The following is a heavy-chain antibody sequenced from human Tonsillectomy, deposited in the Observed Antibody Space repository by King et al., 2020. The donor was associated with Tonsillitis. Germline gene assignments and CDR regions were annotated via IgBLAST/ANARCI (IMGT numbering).Heavy chain of an antibody. V-gene: IGHV3-23*04. D-gene: IGHD6-19*01. Sequence: EVQLVESGGGLVQPGGSLRLSCAASGFTFSNYAISWVRQAPGKGLEWVSAISGSGGSTYYADSVKGRFTISRDNSKSTLYLLMNSLRAEDTAVYYCSKPSSSGWCDPFAFDIWGQGTMVTVSS. CDR3: SKPSSSGWCDPFAFDI. CDR2: ISGSGGST. CDR1: GFTFSNYA. J-gene: IGHJ3*02.